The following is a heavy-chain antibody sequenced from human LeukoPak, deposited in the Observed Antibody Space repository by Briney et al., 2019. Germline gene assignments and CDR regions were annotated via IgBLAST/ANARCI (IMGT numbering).Heavy chain of an antibody. CDR3: ASPPLYYDSSGYDVAGAFDI. D-gene: IGHD3-22*01. J-gene: IGHJ3*02. V-gene: IGHV3-74*01. CDR1: GFTFSSYC. Sequence: GGSLRLSCAASGFTFSSYCMHWVRQAPGKGLVWVSRINSDGSSTSYADSVKGRFTISRDNAKNTLYLQMNSLRAEDTAVYYCASPPLYYDSSGYDVAGAFDIWGQGTMVTVSS. CDR2: INSDGSST.